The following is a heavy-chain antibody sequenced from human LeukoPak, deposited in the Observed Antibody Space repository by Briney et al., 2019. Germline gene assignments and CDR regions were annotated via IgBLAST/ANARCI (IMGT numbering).Heavy chain of an antibody. CDR1: GFTFSSYS. CDR2: IKQDGSEK. V-gene: IGHV3-7*01. D-gene: IGHD2-2*01. CDR3: ARVGYCSSTSCYANYYYMDV. J-gene: IGHJ6*03. Sequence: GGSLRLSCAASGFTFSSYSMSWVRQAPGKGLEWVANIKQDGSEKYYVDSVKGRFTISRDNAKNSLYLQMNSLRAEDTAVYYCARVGYCSSTSCYANYYYMDVWGKGTTVTVSS.